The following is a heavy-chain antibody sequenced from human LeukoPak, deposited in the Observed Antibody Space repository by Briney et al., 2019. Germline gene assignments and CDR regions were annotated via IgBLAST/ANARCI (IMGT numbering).Heavy chain of an antibody. D-gene: IGHD3-3*01. CDR3: ARGGSTVFGVVND. Sequence: ASVKVSCKASGYTFTHYYMHWVRQAPGQGLEWMGWIHPNSDGTNYAQKFQGRVTMTRDTSINTAYMELSRLRSDDTAIYYCARGGSTVFGVVNDWGQGTLVTVSS. CDR1: GYTFTHYY. J-gene: IGHJ4*02. V-gene: IGHV1-2*02. CDR2: IHPNSDGT.